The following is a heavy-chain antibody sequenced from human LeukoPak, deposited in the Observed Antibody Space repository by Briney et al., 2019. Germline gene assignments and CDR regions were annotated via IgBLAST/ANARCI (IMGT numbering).Heavy chain of an antibody. CDR3: ARDFCSDGSCYSYFHY. Sequence: HSETLSLTCSVSGGSISGYYWSWIRQPPGKGLEWIGYIYSTGGTNYNPSLKSRVIISLDTSKNQFSLGLSSVTAADTAVYYCARDFCSDGSCYSYFHYWGQGILVTVSS. V-gene: IGHV4-59*01. J-gene: IGHJ4*02. CDR1: GGSISGYY. CDR2: IYSTGGT. D-gene: IGHD2-15*01.